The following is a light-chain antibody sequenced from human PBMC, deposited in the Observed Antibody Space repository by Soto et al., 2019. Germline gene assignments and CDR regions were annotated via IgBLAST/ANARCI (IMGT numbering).Light chain of an antibody. CDR2: DAS. V-gene: IGKV1-5*01. Sequence: DIQMTQSPSTLSASVGDRVTITCRASQSISSWLAWYQQKPGKAPKLLIYDASSLESGVPSRFSGSGSGTEFTLTISSLQPDDFATSYCQPYNSLWTFGQGTKVEIK. CDR1: QSISSW. J-gene: IGKJ1*01. CDR3: QPYNSLWT.